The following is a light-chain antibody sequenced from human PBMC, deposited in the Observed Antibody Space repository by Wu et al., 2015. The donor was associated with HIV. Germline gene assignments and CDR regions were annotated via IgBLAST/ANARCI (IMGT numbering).Light chain of an antibody. J-gene: IGKJ2*01. CDR3: QHYSSSPTMYT. V-gene: IGKV1-5*03. Sequence: DIQMTQSPSTLSAFVGDRVTITCRASQSISSWLAWYQQKPGKGPNLLIYKVSTLEGGVPSRFSGSGSGTEFTLTISRLEPEDFAVYYCQHYSSSPTMYTFGQGTKLEIK. CDR1: QSISSW. CDR2: KVS.